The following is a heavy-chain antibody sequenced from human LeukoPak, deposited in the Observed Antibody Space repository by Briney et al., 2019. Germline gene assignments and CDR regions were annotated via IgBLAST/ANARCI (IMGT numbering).Heavy chain of an antibody. CDR1: GFSFDDYA. CDR2: ITWNSDFT. D-gene: IGHD3-16*02. J-gene: IGHJ4*02. V-gene: IGHV3-9*01. Sequence: GGSLRLSCAASGFSFDDYAMHWVRQSPRKGLEWVAGITWNSDFTALADSVKGRFSISRDNANNSVYLHMNTLTPDDTAVYYCTKDVADYVWGDYRHFDMWGQGTLVTVSA. CDR3: TKDVADYVWGDYRHFDM.